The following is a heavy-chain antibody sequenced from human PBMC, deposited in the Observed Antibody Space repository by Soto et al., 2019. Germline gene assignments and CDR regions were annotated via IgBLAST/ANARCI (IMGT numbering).Heavy chain of an antibody. D-gene: IGHD1-20*01. Sequence: ASVKVSCKASGFTFTSSAMQWVRQARGQRLEWIGWIVVGSGSTNYAQKFQERVTITRDMSTSTAYMELSSLRSEDTAVYYCAAEPVLVITGTTPYYYGMDVWGQGTRVTV. CDR2: IVVGSGST. CDR1: GFTFTSSA. J-gene: IGHJ6*02. V-gene: IGHV1-58*02. CDR3: AAEPVLVITGTTPYYYGMDV.